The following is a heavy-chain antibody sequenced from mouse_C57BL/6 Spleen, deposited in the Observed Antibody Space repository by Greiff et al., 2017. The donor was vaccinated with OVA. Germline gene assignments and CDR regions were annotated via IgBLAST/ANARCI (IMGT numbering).Heavy chain of an antibody. Sequence: EVKLMESGGGLVQPGGSMKLSCAASGFTFSDAWMDWVRQSPEKGLEWVAEIRNKANNHATYYAESVKGRFTISRDDSKSSVYLQMNSLRAEDTGIYYCTRPIYYGNYGFAYWGQGTLVTVSA. CDR3: TRPIYYGNYGFAY. D-gene: IGHD2-1*01. CDR1: GFTFSDAW. CDR2: IRNKANNHAT. J-gene: IGHJ3*01. V-gene: IGHV6-6*01.